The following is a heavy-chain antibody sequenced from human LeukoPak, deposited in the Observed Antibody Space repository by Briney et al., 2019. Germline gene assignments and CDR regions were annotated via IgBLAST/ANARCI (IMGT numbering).Heavy chain of an antibody. V-gene: IGHV3-53*01. CDR1: GFIVRSSY. D-gene: IGHD4-11*01. Sequence: GGSLRLSCAASGFIVRSSYMKWVRQAPGKGLEWVSVIYDGETTVYADSVKGRFTISRDDSENTLHLQMNSLRAEDTAAYYCAADTDYDAFDIWGRGTMVTVSS. CDR3: AADTDYDAFDI. CDR2: IYDGETT. J-gene: IGHJ3*02.